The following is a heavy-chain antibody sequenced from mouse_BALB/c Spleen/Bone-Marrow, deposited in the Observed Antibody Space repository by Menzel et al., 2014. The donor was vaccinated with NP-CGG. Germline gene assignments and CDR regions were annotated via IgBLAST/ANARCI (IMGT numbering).Heavy chain of an antibody. Sequence: QVQLQQPGPELVKPGASVKISCRASGYVFSSSWMNWVKRRPGQGLEWIGRIYPGDGNTNYNGKFKGKATLTAETSSSTAYMQISSLTSVDAAVYCCARRRTFITSVVDYFDVWGAGTTVTVSS. D-gene: IGHD1-1*02. V-gene: IGHV1-82*01. J-gene: IGHJ1*01. CDR1: GYVFSSSW. CDR3: ARRRTFITSVVDYFDV. CDR2: IYPGDGNT.